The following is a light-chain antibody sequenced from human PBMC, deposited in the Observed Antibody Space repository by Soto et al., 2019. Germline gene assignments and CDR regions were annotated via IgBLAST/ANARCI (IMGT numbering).Light chain of an antibody. CDR1: SGHSSYA. V-gene: IGLV4-69*01. Sequence: QSVLTQSPSASASLGASVKLTCTLGSGHSSYAIAWHQQQPEKGPRYLMKLNSDGSHSKGDGIPDRFSGSSSGAERYLTISSPQSEDEADYYCQTWGTGPAVFGGGTQLTVL. CDR2: LNSDGSH. J-gene: IGLJ7*01. CDR3: QTWGTGPAV.